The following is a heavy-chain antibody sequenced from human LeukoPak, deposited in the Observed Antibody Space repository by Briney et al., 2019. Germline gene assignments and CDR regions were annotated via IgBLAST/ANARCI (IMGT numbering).Heavy chain of an antibody. Sequence: ASVKVSCKASGGTFSNYAINWVRQAPGQGLEWMGGVLPNFNKTNYAQKFQGRVTITTDEFTSAAYMELSSLRSEDTAVYYCVRDGRKYYDSSVLDYFDYWGQGTLVTVSS. CDR1: GGTFSNYA. V-gene: IGHV1-69*05. D-gene: IGHD3-22*01. CDR3: VRDGRKYYDSSVLDYFDY. J-gene: IGHJ4*02. CDR2: VLPNFNKT.